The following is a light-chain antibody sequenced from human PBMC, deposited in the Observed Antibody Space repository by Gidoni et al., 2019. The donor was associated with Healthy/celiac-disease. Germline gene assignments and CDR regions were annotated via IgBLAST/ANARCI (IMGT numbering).Light chain of an antibody. CDR2: SNN. V-gene: IGLV1-47*02. CDR1: SSNIGSNY. Sequence: QSVLPQPPSASGTPGQRVTISCSGSSSNIGSNYVYWYQQLPGTAPKLLIYSNNQRPSGVPDRFSGSKSGTSASLAISGLRSEDEADYYCAAWDDSLSAYYVFGTGTKVTVL. CDR3: AAWDDSLSAYYV. J-gene: IGLJ1*01.